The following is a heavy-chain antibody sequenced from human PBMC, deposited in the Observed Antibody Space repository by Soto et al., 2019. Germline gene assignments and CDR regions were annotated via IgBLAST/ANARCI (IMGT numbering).Heavy chain of an antibody. Sequence: PGGSLRLSCVTSGFTFNNYGMHWVRHAPGKGLEWVAVIWYDGSNKYYAESVKGRFTISRDTSEKTLYLQMNSLRAEDTAVYYCAKDYGDWTGLYYYGMDVWGQGTTVT. V-gene: IGHV3-33*06. D-gene: IGHD4-17*01. CDR2: IWYDGSNK. CDR1: GFTFNNYG. J-gene: IGHJ6*02. CDR3: AKDYGDWTGLYYYGMDV.